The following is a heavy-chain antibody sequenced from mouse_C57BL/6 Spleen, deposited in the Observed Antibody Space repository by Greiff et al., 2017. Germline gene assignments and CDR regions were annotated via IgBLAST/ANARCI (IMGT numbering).Heavy chain of an antibody. D-gene: IGHD1-1*01. Sequence: VQLQQSGPELVKPGASVKISCKASGYSFTSYYIHWVKQRPGQGLEWIGWIYPGSGNTKYNEKFKGKATLTADTSSSTAYMQLSSLTSEDSAVYYCARGGTTVVAKRDAMDYWGQGTSVTVSS. CDR1: GYSFTSYY. J-gene: IGHJ4*01. CDR3: ARGGTTVVAKRDAMDY. V-gene: IGHV1-66*01. CDR2: IYPGSGNT.